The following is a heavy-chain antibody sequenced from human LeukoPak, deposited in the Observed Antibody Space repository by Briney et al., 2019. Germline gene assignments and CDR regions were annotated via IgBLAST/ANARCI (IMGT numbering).Heavy chain of an antibody. J-gene: IGHJ4*02. CDR3: ARDYYDSSGYYYHDY. CDR1: GGSISSSSYY. D-gene: IGHD3-22*01. CDR2: IYYSGST. V-gene: IGHV4-39*07. Sequence: PSETQSLTCTVSGGSISSSSYYWGWIRQPPGKGLEWFGSIYYSGSTYYNPSLKSRVTISVDTSKNQFSLKLSSVTAADTAVYYCARDYYDSSGYYYHDYWGQGTLVTVSS.